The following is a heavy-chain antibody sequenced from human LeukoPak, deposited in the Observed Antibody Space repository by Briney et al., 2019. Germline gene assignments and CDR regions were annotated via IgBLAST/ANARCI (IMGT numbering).Heavy chain of an antibody. Sequence: PGGSLRLSCAASGFTFSGSAMHWVRQASGKGLEWVGRIRSKANSYATAYAASVKGRFTISRDDSKNTAYLQMNSLKTEDTAVYCWNVCIDDYYYYYMDVWGKGTTVTVSS. CDR3: NVCIDDYYYYYMDV. D-gene: IGHD1-26*01. CDR1: GFTFSGSA. V-gene: IGHV3-73*01. J-gene: IGHJ6*03. CDR2: IRSKANSYAT.